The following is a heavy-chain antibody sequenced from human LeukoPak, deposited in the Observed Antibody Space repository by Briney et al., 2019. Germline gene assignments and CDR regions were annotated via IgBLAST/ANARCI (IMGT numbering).Heavy chain of an antibody. J-gene: IGHJ4*02. CDR2: INQDGRER. D-gene: IGHD3-10*01. Sequence: GGSLRLSCAASGFTFSHYWMSWVRQAPGKGLEWVANINQDGRERYYVDSVKGRFTISRDNGENSLFLQMNSLRAEDTAVYYCARDYGSGSYPRTYFDYWGQGTLVTVSS. CDR3: ARDYGSGSYPRTYFDY. CDR1: GFTFSHYW. V-gene: IGHV3-7*01.